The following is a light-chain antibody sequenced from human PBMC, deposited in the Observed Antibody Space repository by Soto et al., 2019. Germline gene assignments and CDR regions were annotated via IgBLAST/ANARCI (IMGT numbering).Light chain of an antibody. J-gene: IGKJ3*01. V-gene: IGKV3-20*01. CDR1: QSVSSNF. Sequence: EIALTQSPGTLSLSPGERATLSCRASQSVSSNFLAWYQQRPGQAPRLLIYGASSRATGIPDRFSGSGSGTDFTLTISRLEPEDFAVYYCQQYGTPPLTFGPGTKVDIK. CDR3: QQYGTPPLT. CDR2: GAS.